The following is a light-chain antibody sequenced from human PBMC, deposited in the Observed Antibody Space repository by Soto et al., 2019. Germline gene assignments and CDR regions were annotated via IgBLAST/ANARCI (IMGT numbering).Light chain of an antibody. CDR2: LRS. CDR3: LQTLQSPT. Sequence: EIVLPQSPLSLSVTPGEPASISCRSSQSLLHSNGYIYLDWYLQKPGQSPQLLIYLRSNRASGVPDRCSGSGSGTDFTLRISRVEAEDVGVYYCLQTLQSPTFGPGTKVYI. J-gene: IGKJ3*01. CDR1: QSLLHSNGYIY. V-gene: IGKV2-28*01.